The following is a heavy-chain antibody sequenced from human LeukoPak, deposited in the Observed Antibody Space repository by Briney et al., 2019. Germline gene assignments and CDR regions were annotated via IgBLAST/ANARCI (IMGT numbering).Heavy chain of an antibody. CDR3: ATIFGVVISDY. Sequence: GGSLRLSCAASGFTFTNYAMTWVRQAPGKGLEWVSGISGSGGSTYYADSVKGRFTISRDNSKNTLYLQMNSLRPEDTAIYYCATIFGVVISDYWGQGTLVTVSS. D-gene: IGHD3-3*01. CDR2: ISGSGGST. V-gene: IGHV3-23*01. J-gene: IGHJ4*02. CDR1: GFTFTNYA.